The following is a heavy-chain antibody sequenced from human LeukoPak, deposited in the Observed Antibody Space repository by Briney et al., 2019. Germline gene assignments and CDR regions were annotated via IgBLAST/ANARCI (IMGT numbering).Heavy chain of an antibody. V-gene: IGHV3-15*01. CDR1: GFTFSDVW. D-gene: IGHD1-26*01. CDR2: SKSKAGGGTT. J-gene: IGHJ4*02. CDR3: TAGGDGTYSSDY. Sequence: GGSLRLSCSASGFTFSDVWMSRVRQAPGKGLEWVGRSKSKAGGGTTDIAAPGQGRFIISRDASKNTLSLQMNSLEIEDTAVYYCTAGGDGTYSSDYWGQGTLVTVSS.